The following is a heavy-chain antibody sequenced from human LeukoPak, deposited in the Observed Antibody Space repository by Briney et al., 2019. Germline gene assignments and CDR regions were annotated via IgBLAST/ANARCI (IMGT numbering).Heavy chain of an antibody. CDR1: GFTFSTYG. CDR3: AKDANSVSPYGMDV. CDR2: ISYDGSKQ. V-gene: IGHV3-30*18. J-gene: IGHJ6*02. Sequence: PGGSLRLSCAASGFTFSTYGMHWVRQAPGKGLEWVAVISYDGSKQFYADSVKGRFTISRDNSMNTLYLQMNSLRAEDTAVYYCAKDANSVSPYGMDVWGQGTTVTVSS. D-gene: IGHD5/OR15-5a*01.